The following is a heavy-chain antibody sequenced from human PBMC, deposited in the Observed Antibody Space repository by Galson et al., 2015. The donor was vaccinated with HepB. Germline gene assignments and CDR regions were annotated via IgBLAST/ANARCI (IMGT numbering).Heavy chain of an antibody. CDR2: INHSGNT. Sequence: SETLSLTCAVYGGSFSGFYWGWIRPPPGEGVEGIGGINHSGNTNYNPSLKSRVTISVDTSKNQFSLKLSSVTAADTALYYCARGGYCNSTSCFRYWFDPWGQGTLVTVSS. J-gene: IGHJ5*02. CDR1: GGSFSGFY. V-gene: IGHV4-34*01. D-gene: IGHD2-2*01. CDR3: ARGGYCNSTSCFRYWFDP.